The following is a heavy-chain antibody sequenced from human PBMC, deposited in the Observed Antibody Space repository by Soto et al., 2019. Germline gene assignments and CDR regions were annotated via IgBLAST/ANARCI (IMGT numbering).Heavy chain of an antibody. D-gene: IGHD2-2*01. Sequence: ASVKVSCKASGYTFTSYGISWVRQAPGQGLEWMGWISAYNGNTNYAQKLQGRVTMTTDTSTSTAYMELGSLRSDDTAVYYCARVAIDVPAHPNCSSTSCLRKDYMDVWGKGTTVTVSS. V-gene: IGHV1-18*01. CDR1: GYTFTSYG. CDR2: ISAYNGNT. J-gene: IGHJ6*03. CDR3: ARVAIDVPAHPNCSSTSCLRKDYMDV.